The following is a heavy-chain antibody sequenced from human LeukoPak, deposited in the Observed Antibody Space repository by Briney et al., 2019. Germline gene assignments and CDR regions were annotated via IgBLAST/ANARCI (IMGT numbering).Heavy chain of an antibody. Sequence: GGSLRLSCAASGFTFDDYAMHWVRQAPGKGLEWVSGISGSGGSTYYADSVKGRFTISRDNSKNTLYVQMNSLRAEDTAVYYCAKSDYYDSSGYYYGSDYWGQGTLVTVSS. CDR3: AKSDYYDSSGYYYGSDY. V-gene: IGHV3-23*01. CDR1: GFTFDDYA. CDR2: ISGSGGST. D-gene: IGHD3-22*01. J-gene: IGHJ4*02.